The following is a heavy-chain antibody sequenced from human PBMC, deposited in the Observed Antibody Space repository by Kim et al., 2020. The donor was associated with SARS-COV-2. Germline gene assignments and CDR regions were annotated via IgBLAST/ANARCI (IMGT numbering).Heavy chain of an antibody. D-gene: IGHD5-12*01. CDR2: IWYDGSNK. Sequence: GGSLRLSCAASGFTFSSYGMHWSRQAPGKGLEWVAVIWYDGSNKYYADSVKGRFTISRDNSKNTLYLQMNSLRAEDTAVYYCARAGYIVATITYYYYGMDVWGQGTTVTVSS. CDR3: ARAGYIVATITYYYYGMDV. J-gene: IGHJ6*02. CDR1: GFTFSSYG. V-gene: IGHV3-33*01.